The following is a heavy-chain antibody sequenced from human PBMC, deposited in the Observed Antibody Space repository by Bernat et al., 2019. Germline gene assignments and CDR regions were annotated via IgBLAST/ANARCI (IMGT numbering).Heavy chain of an antibody. D-gene: IGHD2-15*01. CDR3: ARRGLLGYCSGGSCGLGKNWFDP. Sequence: QVQLQESGPGLVKPSQTLSLTCTVSGGSISSGGYYWSWIRQHPGKGLEWIGYIYYSGSTYYNPSLKSRVTISVDTSKNQFSLKLSSVTAADTAVYYCARRGLLGYCSGGSCGLGKNWFDPWGQGTLVTVSS. CDR2: IYYSGST. CDR1: GGSISSGGYY. V-gene: IGHV4-31*03. J-gene: IGHJ5*02.